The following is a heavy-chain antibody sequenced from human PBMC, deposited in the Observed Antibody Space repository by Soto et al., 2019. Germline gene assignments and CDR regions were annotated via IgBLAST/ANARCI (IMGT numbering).Heavy chain of an antibody. J-gene: IGHJ4*02. Sequence: QVQLVESGGGVVQPERSLRLSCAASGFIFSNYGMHWVRQAPGKGLEWVAVVSSAGSTKYYADSVKGRFTISRDNSKNTVFLQMNSLRAEDTAVYYCAKDLGYSYGGFFDYWGQGTLGTVSS. CDR3: AKDLGYSYGGFFDY. V-gene: IGHV3-30*18. D-gene: IGHD5-18*01. CDR2: VSSAGSTK. CDR1: GFIFSNYG.